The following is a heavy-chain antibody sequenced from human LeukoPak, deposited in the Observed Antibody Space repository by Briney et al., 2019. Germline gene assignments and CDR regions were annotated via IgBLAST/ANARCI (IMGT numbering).Heavy chain of an antibody. CDR1: GFTLSSYW. CDR2: INSDGSST. D-gene: IGHD2-2*01. CDR3: AKDPGVVPAHYFDY. V-gene: IGHV3-74*01. J-gene: IGHJ4*02. Sequence: TGGSLRPSCAASGFTLSSYWMHWVRQAPGKGLVWVSRINSDGSSTGYADSVKGRFTVSRDNSKNTLSLQMNSLRAEDTAVYYCAKDPGVVPAHYFDYWGQGTLVTVSS.